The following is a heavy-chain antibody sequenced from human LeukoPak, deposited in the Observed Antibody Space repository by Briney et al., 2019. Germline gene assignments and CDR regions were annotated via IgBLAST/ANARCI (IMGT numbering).Heavy chain of an antibody. Sequence: GGSLRLSCAASGFIVSSNYMSWVRQAPGKGLEWVSYISSSGSTIYHADSVKGRFTISRNNAKNSLYLQMNSLRAEDTAVYYCAELGITMIGGVWGKGTTVTISS. D-gene: IGHD3-10*02. CDR2: ISSSGSTI. CDR3: AELGITMIGGV. J-gene: IGHJ6*04. V-gene: IGHV3-11*04. CDR1: GFIVSSNY.